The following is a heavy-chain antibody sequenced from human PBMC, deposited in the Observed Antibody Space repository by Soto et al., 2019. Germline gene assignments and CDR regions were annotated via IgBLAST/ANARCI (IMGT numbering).Heavy chain of an antibody. Sequence: ASVRISCKVSGCTFTRVTLLWLRQDVGQRNERMGRINAVNIKTKYSKNFQSRVSITRDKSASTVYRKMSSLRSEDTAVYFCARVTDYFDTIGNSRENFKHWGQETPVTVSS. D-gene: IGHD3-22*01. CDR3: ARVTDYFDTIGNSRENFKH. CDR1: GCTFTRVT. CDR2: INAVNIKT. J-gene: IGHJ4*02. V-gene: IGHV1-3*01.